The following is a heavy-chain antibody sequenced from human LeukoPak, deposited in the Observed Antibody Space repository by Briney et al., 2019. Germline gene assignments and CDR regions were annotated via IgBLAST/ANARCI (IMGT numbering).Heavy chain of an antibody. V-gene: IGHV4-39*01. D-gene: IGHD1-26*01. J-gene: IGHJ4*02. CDR1: GGSISSSSYS. Sequence: SETLSLTCTVSGGSISSSSYSWVWIRQPPGKGLEWIGTVYHTGSTYYNPSLKSRVTISVGTSKNHFSLKLSSVTAADTAVYYCARHEEQTLYSWGQGTLVTVSS. CDR2: VYHTGST. CDR3: ARHEEQTLYS.